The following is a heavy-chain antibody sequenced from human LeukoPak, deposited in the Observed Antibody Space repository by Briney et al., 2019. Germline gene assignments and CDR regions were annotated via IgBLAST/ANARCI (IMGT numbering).Heavy chain of an antibody. CDR3: ARTRDFWSAYFDY. Sequence: PSETLSLTCAVSGVSITSDTYYWSWIRQPPGKDLEWIGYILHSGSTYHNPSLKSQVTILVDTSKNQFSLKLSSVTAADTAVYFCARTRDFWSAYFDYWGQGILVTVSS. V-gene: IGHV4-30-2*01. CDR1: GVSITSDTYY. J-gene: IGHJ4*02. D-gene: IGHD3-3*01. CDR2: ILHSGST.